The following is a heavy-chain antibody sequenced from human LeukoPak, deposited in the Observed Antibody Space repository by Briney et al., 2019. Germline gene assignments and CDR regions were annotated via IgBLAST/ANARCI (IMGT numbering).Heavy chain of an antibody. J-gene: IGHJ4*02. Sequence: GGSLRLSCAASGFTFSSYWMHWVRQVPGKGLVCVSRINSDGSSTNYADSVKGRFTISRDNAKSTLYLQMNSLSAEDTAVYYCARARGYSYGWTLDYWGQGTLVTASS. D-gene: IGHD5-18*01. CDR3: ARARGYSYGWTLDY. CDR1: GFTFSSYW. V-gene: IGHV3-74*01. CDR2: INSDGSST.